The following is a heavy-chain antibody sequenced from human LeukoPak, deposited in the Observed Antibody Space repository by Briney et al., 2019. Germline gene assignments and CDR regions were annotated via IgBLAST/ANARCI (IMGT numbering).Heavy chain of an antibody. V-gene: IGHV1-2*02. CDR1: GYTFTGYY. CDR2: INPNSGGT. J-gene: IGHJ3*02. Sequence: VASVTVSCKASGYTFTGYYMHWVRQAPGQGLEWMGWINPNSGGTNYAQKFQGRVTMTRDTSISTAYMELSRLRSDDTAVYYCARALGGPYYYDSSGSSNDAFDIWGQGTMVTVSS. D-gene: IGHD3-22*01. CDR3: ARALGGPYYYDSSGSSNDAFDI.